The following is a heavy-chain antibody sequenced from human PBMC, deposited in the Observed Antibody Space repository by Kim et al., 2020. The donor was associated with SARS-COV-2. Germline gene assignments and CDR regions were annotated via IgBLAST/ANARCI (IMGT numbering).Heavy chain of an antibody. CDR1: GGSFSGYY. J-gene: IGHJ6*03. CDR3: ARGMGSGSLWIYRPGYYYMDV. CDR2: INHSGST. D-gene: IGHD3-10*01. V-gene: IGHV4-34*01. Sequence: SETLSLTCAVYGGSFSGYYWSWIRQPPGKGLEWIGEINHSGSTNYNPSLKSRVTISVDTSKNQFSLKLSSVTAADTAVYYCARGMGSGSLWIYRPGYYYMDVWGKGTTVTVSS.